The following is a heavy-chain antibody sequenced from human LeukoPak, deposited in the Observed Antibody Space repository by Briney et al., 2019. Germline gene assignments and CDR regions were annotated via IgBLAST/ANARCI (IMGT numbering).Heavy chain of an antibody. CDR3: TRGGGRYSDC. J-gene: IGHJ4*02. CDR1: GFTFSNYW. Sequence: GGSLRLSCVASGFTFSNYWMSWVRQAPGKGLEWVANIKKDGSGKYYVDSVKGRFTISRDNVNNSLSLQMNSLTVEDTAVYYCTRGGGRYSDCWGQGTLVTVSS. D-gene: IGHD6-19*01. V-gene: IGHV3-7*03. CDR2: IKKDGSGK.